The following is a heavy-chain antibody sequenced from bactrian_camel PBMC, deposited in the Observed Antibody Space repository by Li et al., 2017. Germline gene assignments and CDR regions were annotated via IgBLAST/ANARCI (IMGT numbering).Heavy chain of an antibody. CDR3: AADPYPCNLHVAGIVRYKY. CDR2: ISSATATT. J-gene: IGHJ4*01. CDR1: DTASRPC. D-gene: IGHD2*01. V-gene: IGHV3-3*01. Sequence: HVQLVESGGGSVQAGGSLRLSCAASDTASRPCMAWFRQAPGKERDGLATISSATATTRYADAVKGRFTVSHDKTENTLYLQMNSLKPEDSAMYYCAADPYPCNLHVAGIVRYKYSGRGTQVTVS.